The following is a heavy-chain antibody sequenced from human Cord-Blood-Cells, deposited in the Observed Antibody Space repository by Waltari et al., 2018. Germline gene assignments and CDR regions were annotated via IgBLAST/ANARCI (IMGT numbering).Heavy chain of an antibody. CDR3: ARVIGTAMVDY. V-gene: IGHV3-21*01. D-gene: IGHD5-18*01. CDR1: GFTFSSYS. J-gene: IGHJ4*02. Sequence: EVQLVESGGGLVTPGGSLRLSCAASGFTFSSYSLNWVRQAPGKGLEWVSSISSSSSYIYYADSVKGRFTISRDNAKNSLYLQMNSLRAEDTAVYYCARVIGTAMVDYWGQGTLVTVSS. CDR2: ISSSSSYI.